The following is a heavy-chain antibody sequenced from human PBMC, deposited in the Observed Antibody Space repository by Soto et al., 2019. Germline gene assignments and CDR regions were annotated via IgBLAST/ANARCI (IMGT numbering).Heavy chain of an antibody. D-gene: IGHD3-10*01. CDR1: GYNFITTW. J-gene: IGHJ6*02. CDR3: ASPGGAIDV. V-gene: IGHV5-51*01. Sequence: GESLKISCKLSGYNFITTWIGWVRQKPGKGPEWMGIIYPGDSDTRYSPSFQGQAIISVDKSITTAYVQWSSLKASDTAIYYCASPGGAIDVWGQGTMVTVSS. CDR2: IYPGDSDT.